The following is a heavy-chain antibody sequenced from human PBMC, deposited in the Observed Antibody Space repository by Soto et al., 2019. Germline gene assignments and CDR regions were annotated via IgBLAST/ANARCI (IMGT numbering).Heavy chain of an antibody. CDR1: GFTFNTNA. CDR3: TKDTGYLSMDA. V-gene: IGHV3-23*01. CDR2: ISGTGSRT. Sequence: GGSLRLSCAVSGFTFNTNAMSWVRQAPGKGLEWVSSISGTGSRTYYADSVKGRFTIARDNSKNTVSLQMNNLRAEDTGLYYCTKDTGYLSMDAWGQGTTVTVSS. D-gene: IGHD6-25*01. J-gene: IGHJ6*02.